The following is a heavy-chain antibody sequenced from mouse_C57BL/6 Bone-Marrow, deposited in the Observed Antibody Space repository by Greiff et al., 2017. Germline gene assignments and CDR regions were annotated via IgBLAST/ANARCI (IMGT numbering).Heavy chain of an antibody. D-gene: IGHD1-1*01. V-gene: IGHV2-6-1*01. CDR1: GFSLTSYG. J-gene: IGHJ4*01. CDR3: ARQNTYYYVSTREGNAMDY. CDR2: IWSDGST. Sequence: VQLKESGPGLVAPSQSLSITCTVSGFSLTSYGVHWVRQPPGKGLEWLVVIWSDGSTTYNSALKSRLSISKDNYKSQVFLKMNSLQTDDTAMYYCARQNTYYYVSTREGNAMDYWGQGTSVTVSS.